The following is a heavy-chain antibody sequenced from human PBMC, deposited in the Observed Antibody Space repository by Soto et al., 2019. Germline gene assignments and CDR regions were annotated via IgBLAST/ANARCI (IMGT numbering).Heavy chain of an antibody. D-gene: IGHD2-8*01. Sequence: GSLRLSCAASGLSFSNYGMHWVRQAPGKGLEWVAVISYDGSSKYHADSVKGRFTISRDNSKNTLHLQMNSLRAEDTAVYYCSKDRRGGRAVLDSWGQGTPVTVSS. J-gene: IGHJ4*02. CDR3: SKDRRGGRAVLDS. CDR1: GLSFSNYG. CDR2: ISYDGSSK. V-gene: IGHV3-30*18.